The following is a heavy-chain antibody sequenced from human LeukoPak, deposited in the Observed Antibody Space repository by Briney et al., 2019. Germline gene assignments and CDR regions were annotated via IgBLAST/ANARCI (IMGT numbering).Heavy chain of an antibody. CDR1: GFTFTDYA. CDR2: ISDNGGET. V-gene: IGHV3-23*01. J-gene: IGHJ4*02. D-gene: IGHD3-3*01. Sequence: PGGSLRLSCAASGFTFTDYAMSWVRQAPEKGLEWISTISDNGGETYYADSVKGRFTISRDIAKNTLYLQMNSLRAEDTGVYYCAKDHYWSIDYWGRGTLVTVSS. CDR3: AKDHYWSIDY.